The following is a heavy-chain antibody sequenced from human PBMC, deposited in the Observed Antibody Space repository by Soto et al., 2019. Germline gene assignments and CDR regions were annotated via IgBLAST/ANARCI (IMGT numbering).Heavy chain of an antibody. V-gene: IGHV3-30-3*01. D-gene: IGHD2-21*02. CDR1: GFTFSSYA. J-gene: IGHJ4*02. Sequence: GGSLRLSCAASGFTFSSYAMHWVRQSPGKGLEWVAVISYDGSNKYYADSVKGRFTISRDNSKNTLYLQMNSLRAEDTAVYYCVRGGRPTVVTAILNCWGQGTLVTVSS. CDR3: VRGGRPTVVTAILNC. CDR2: ISYDGSNK.